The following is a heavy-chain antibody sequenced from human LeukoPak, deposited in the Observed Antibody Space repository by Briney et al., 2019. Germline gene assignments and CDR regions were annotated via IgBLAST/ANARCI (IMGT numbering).Heavy chain of an antibody. V-gene: IGHV3-23*01. CDR1: GFTFSSYG. Sequence: GGSLRLSCAASGFTFSSYGMSWVRQAPGKGLEWVSAISGSGGSTYYADSVKGRFTISRDNSKNTLYLQMNSLRAEDTAVYYCVRNGRLGDFQYWYFDLWGRGTLVTVSS. CDR3: VRNGRLGDFQYWYFDL. CDR2: ISGSGGST. J-gene: IGHJ2*01. D-gene: IGHD4-17*01.